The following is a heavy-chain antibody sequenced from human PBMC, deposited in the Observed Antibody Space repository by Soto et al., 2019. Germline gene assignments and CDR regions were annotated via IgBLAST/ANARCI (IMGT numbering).Heavy chain of an antibody. D-gene: IGHD6-19*01. CDR2: ISYDGSNK. V-gene: IGHV3-30*03. Sequence: AGGSLRLSCAASGFTISSYGMHWVRQAPGKGLEWVAVISYDGSNKYYADSVKGRFTISRDNPKNTLYLQMNSLRAEDTAVYYCAIYSSGWYPLDYWGQGTLVTVSS. CDR1: GFTISSYG. J-gene: IGHJ4*02. CDR3: AIYSSGWYPLDY.